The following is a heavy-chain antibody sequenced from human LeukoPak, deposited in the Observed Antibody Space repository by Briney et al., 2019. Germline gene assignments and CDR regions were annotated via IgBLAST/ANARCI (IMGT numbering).Heavy chain of an antibody. J-gene: IGHJ5*02. CDR2: IYYSGST. V-gene: IGHV4-39*01. CDR1: GGSFSSNSFN. D-gene: IGHD6-25*01. Sequence: SETLSLTCTVSGGSFSSNSFNWGWIRQPPGKGLEWIGTIYYSGSTYSNPSLNSRAAISLHSTNTPSSLQLSSVTAADPAMYSCARHCGCPGSHPLVCGWFDPWGQGTLVTVS. CDR3: ARHCGCPGSHPLVCGWFDP.